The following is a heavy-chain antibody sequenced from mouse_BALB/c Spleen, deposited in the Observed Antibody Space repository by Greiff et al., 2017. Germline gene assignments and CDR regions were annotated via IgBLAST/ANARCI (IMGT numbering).Heavy chain of an antibody. Sequence: EVHLVESGGGLVQPGGSMKLSCVASGFTFSNYWMNWVRQSPEKGLEWVAEIRLKSNNYATHYAESVKGRFTISRADSKSSVYLQMNNLRAEDTGIYYCTATFAYWGQGTLVTVSA. V-gene: IGHV6-6*02. D-gene: IGHD1-2*01. CDR1: GFTFSNYW. CDR3: TATFAY. J-gene: IGHJ3*01. CDR2: IRLKSNNYAT.